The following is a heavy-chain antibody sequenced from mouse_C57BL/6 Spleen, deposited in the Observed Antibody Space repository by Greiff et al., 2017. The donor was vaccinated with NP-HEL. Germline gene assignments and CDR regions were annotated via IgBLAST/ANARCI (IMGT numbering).Heavy chain of an antibody. CDR2: ISYSGST. CDR3: AREGYYGSRPYWYFDV. CDR1: GYSITSGYD. J-gene: IGHJ1*03. Sequence: EVQLQQSGPGMVKPSQSLSLTCTVTGYSITSGYDWHWIRHFPGNKLEWMGYISYSGSTNYNPSLKSRISITHDTSKNHFFLKLNSVTTEDTATYYCAREGYYGSRPYWYFDVWGTGTTVTVSS. D-gene: IGHD1-1*01. V-gene: IGHV3-1*01.